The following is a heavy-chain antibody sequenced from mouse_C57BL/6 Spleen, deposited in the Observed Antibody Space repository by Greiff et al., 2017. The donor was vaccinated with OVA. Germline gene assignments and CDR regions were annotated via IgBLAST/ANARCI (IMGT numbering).Heavy chain of an antibody. CDR1: GYTFTSYG. CDR2: IYPRSGNT. D-gene: IGHD1-1*01. Sequence: QVQLQQSGAELARPGASVKLSCKASGYTFTSYGISWVKQRTGQGLEWIGEIYPRSGNTYYNEKFKGKATLTADKSSSTAYLELRSLTSEDSAVYFCAYGSSYWYFDVWGTGTTVTVAS. CDR3: AYGSSYWYFDV. V-gene: IGHV1-81*01. J-gene: IGHJ1*03.